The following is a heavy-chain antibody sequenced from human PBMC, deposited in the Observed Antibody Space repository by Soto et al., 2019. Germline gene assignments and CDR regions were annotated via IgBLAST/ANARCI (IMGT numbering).Heavy chain of an antibody. CDR3: ARAFDHLYDFWIYGMDV. CDR2: TYYRSKWYN. J-gene: IGHJ6*02. D-gene: IGHD3-3*01. V-gene: IGHV6-1*01. CDR1: GDSVSSNSAA. Sequence: PSQALSITCAISGDSVSSNSAAWNWIRQSPSRGLEWLGRTYYRSKWYNDYAVSVKSRITINPDTSKNQFSLQLNSVTPEDTAVYYCARAFDHLYDFWIYGMDVWGQGTTVTVSS.